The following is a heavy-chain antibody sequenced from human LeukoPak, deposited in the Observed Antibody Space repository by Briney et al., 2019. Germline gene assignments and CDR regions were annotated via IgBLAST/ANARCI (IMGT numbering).Heavy chain of an antibody. CDR3: AKEHGGSSWYEDAFDI. CDR2: ISGSGGST. V-gene: IGHV3-23*01. D-gene: IGHD6-13*01. CDR1: GFTFTGYT. J-gene: IGHJ3*02. Sequence: GGSLRLSCAASGFTFTGYTINWVRQAPGKGLEWVSAISGSGGSTYYADSVKGRFTISRDNSKNTLYLQMNSLRAEDTAVYYCAKEHGGSSWYEDAFDIWGQGTMVTVSS.